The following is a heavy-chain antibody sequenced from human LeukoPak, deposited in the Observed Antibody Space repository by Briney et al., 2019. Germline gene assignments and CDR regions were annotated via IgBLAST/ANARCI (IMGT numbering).Heavy chain of an antibody. CDR3: ARDKGVVVPAAIPGTYYYYYYMDV. D-gene: IGHD2-2*02. Sequence: SETLSLTCTVSGGSISSGSYYWSWIRQPAGKGLEWIGRIYTSGSTNYNPSLKSRVTISVDTSKNQFSLKLSSLTAADTAVYYCARDKGVVVPAAIPGTYYYYYYMDVWGKGTTVTVSS. V-gene: IGHV4-61*02. CDR2: IYTSGST. CDR1: GGSISSGSYY. J-gene: IGHJ6*03.